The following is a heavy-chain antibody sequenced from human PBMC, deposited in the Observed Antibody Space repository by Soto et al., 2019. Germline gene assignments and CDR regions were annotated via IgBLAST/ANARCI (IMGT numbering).Heavy chain of an antibody. D-gene: IGHD3-3*01. CDR1: GDSIGGYH. J-gene: IGHJ5*02. CDR3: ARGKYDPWSGYYPSNWFDP. CDR2: IYNTGSV. Sequence: SETLSLTCIVSGDSIGGYHWNWLRQSPGKALEWIGYIYNTGSVRYNPSLNNRVTISVDRSNNRFSLRLHPVTAADTAVYFCARGKYDPWSGYYPSNWFDPWGPGTLVTVSS. V-gene: IGHV4-59*01.